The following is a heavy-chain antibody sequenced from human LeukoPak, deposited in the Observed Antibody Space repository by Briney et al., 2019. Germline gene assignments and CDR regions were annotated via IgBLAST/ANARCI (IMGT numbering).Heavy chain of an antibody. V-gene: IGHV4-34*01. CDR3: ARVAITMVRGGWFDP. Sequence: PSETLSLTCAVYGGSFSGYYWSWIRQPPGKGLEWIGEIYHSGSTNSNPSLKSRVTISVDTSKNQFSLKLSPVTAADTAVYYCARVAITMVRGGWFDPWGQGTLVTVSS. D-gene: IGHD3-10*01. J-gene: IGHJ5*02. CDR1: GGSFSGYY. CDR2: IYHSGST.